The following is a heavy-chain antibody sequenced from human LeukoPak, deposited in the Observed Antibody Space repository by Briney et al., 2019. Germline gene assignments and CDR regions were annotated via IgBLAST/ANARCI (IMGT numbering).Heavy chain of an antibody. CDR1: RFTFSDYY. CDR3: ARDISGGIPNFDC. V-gene: IGHV3-11*01. D-gene: IGHD2-15*01. J-gene: IGHJ4*02. Sequence: PGGSLRLSCAASRFTFSDYYMSWIRQAPGKGLEWVSYISSSGNTIYYADSVKGRFTISRDNAKNSLFLQMNGLRAEDTAVYYCARDISGGIPNFDCWGQGTLVTVSS. CDR2: ISSSGNTI.